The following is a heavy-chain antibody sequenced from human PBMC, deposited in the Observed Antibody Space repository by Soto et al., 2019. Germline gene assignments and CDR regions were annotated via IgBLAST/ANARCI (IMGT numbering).Heavy chain of an antibody. CDR2: IYSGGTT. Sequence: EVQLVESGGGLVQPGGSLRLSCAASGFSVSTNYMNWVRQAPGKGLEWVSVIYSGGTTYYADSVKGRFTISRDNSKNTLYLQMNSLRAEDPAVYYCARGRSASSAFDYWGQGTLVTVSS. V-gene: IGHV3-66*01. CDR1: GFSVSTNY. D-gene: IGHD3-10*01. J-gene: IGHJ4*02. CDR3: ARGRSASSAFDY.